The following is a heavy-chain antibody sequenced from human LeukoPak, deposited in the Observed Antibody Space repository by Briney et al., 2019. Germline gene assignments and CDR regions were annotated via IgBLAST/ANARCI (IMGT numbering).Heavy chain of an antibody. Sequence: PGGSLRLSCAASGFTFSSYGMHWVRQAPGKGLEWVAFIRYDGSNKYYADSVKGRFTISRDNAKNTLYLQMNSLTAEDTAVYYCARGPPWYFDLWGRGTLVTVSS. D-gene: IGHD6-25*01. J-gene: IGHJ2*01. CDR1: GFTFSSYG. CDR3: ARGPPWYFDL. V-gene: IGHV3-30*02. CDR2: IRYDGSNK.